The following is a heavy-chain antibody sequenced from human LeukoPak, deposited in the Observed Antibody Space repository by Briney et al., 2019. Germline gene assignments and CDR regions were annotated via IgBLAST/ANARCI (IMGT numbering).Heavy chain of an antibody. V-gene: IGHV4-39*07. Sequence: SETLSLTCTVSGGSISSSSYYWGWIRQPPGKGLEWIGSIYYSGSTYYNPSLKSRVTISVDTSKNQFSLKLSSVTAADTAVYYCARDLGYDFWSGYQYNWFDPWGQGTLVTVSS. J-gene: IGHJ5*02. CDR1: GGSISSSSYY. CDR3: ARDLGYDFWSGYQYNWFDP. D-gene: IGHD3-3*01. CDR2: IYYSGST.